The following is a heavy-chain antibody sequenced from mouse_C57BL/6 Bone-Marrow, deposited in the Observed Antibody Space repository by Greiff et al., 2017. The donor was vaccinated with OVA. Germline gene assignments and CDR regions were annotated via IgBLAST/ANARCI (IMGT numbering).Heavy chain of an antibody. CDR2: ISSGGSYT. Sequence: EVKVEESGGGLVKPGGSLKLSCAASGFTFSSYTMSWVRQTPEKRLEWVATISSGGSYTYYPDSVKGRFTISRDNAKNTLYLQMSSLKSEDTAMYYCARRSTTVVATGFAYWGQGTLVTVSA. V-gene: IGHV5-6*03. CDR3: ARRSTTVVATGFAY. J-gene: IGHJ3*01. D-gene: IGHD1-1*01. CDR1: GFTFSSYT.